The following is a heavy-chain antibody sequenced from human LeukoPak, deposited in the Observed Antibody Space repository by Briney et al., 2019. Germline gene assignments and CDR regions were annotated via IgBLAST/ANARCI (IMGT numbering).Heavy chain of an antibody. CDR3: ARLYYYDSSGSGSWFDP. CDR2: IYYSGST. J-gene: IGHJ5*02. D-gene: IGHD3-22*01. V-gene: IGHV4-31*03. CDR1: GGSISSGGYY. Sequence: SETLSLTCTVSGGSISSGGYYWSWIRQHPGKGLEWIGYIYYSGSTYYNPSLKSRVTISVDTSKNQFSLKLSSVTAADTAVYYCARLYYYDSSGSGSWFDPWGQGTLVTVSS.